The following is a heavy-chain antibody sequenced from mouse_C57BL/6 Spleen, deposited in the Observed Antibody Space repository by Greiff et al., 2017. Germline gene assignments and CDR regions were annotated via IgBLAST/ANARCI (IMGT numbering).Heavy chain of an antibody. CDR1: GYSFTDYN. CDR3: ASHYYGSSYFDY. Sequence: VHVKQSGPELVKPGASVKISCKASGYSFTDYNMNWVKQSNGKSLEWIGVINPNYGTTSYNQKFKGKATLTVDQSSSTAYMQLNSLTSEDSAVYYCASHYYGSSYFDYWGQGTTLTVSS. CDR2: INPNYGTT. J-gene: IGHJ2*01. D-gene: IGHD1-1*01. V-gene: IGHV1-39*01.